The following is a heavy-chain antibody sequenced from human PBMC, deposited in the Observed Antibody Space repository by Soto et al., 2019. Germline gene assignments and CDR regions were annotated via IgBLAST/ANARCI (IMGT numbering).Heavy chain of an antibody. Sequence: QVQLQESGPGLVKPSQTLSLTSTVSGGSISSGGYYWSWIRQHPGKGLEWIGYIYYSGSTYYNPSLKSRVTISVDTSKNQFSLKLSSVTAADTAVYYCAAVVVAPNGYNAHQVDYWGQGTLVTVSS. CDR1: GGSISSGGYY. J-gene: IGHJ4*02. CDR3: AAVVVAPNGYNAHQVDY. CDR2: IYYSGST. D-gene: IGHD2-15*01. V-gene: IGHV4-31*03.